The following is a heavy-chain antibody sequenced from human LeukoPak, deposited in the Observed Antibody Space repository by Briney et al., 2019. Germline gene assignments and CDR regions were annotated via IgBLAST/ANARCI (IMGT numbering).Heavy chain of an antibody. CDR1: GGSFSGYY. CDR3: ARGRYLTTSGGAAAGFLDY. Sequence: SETLSLTCAVSGGSFSGYYWNWIRQSPGKGLEWIGEINHSGSTHYNPSLKSRVTISVDTSQKQFSLRLTSVTAADTAVYYCARGRYLTTSGGAAAGFLDYWGQGTLVTVSS. CDR2: INHSGST. D-gene: IGHD6-13*01. V-gene: IGHV4-34*01. J-gene: IGHJ4*02.